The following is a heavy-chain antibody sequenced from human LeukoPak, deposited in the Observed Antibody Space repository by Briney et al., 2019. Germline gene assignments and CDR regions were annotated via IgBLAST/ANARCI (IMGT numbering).Heavy chain of an antibody. CDR2: IYPGDSYT. CDR1: GYSFTSYW. D-gene: IGHD4-17*01. CDR3: ARSSGDYGDYIDY. Sequence: GDSLKISCKGSGYSFTSYWIGWVRQMPGKGLEGMAIIYPGDSYTRYSPSFQGQVTISADKSISTSYLQWSSLKASDTAMYYCARSSGDYGDYIDYWGQGTLVTVSS. J-gene: IGHJ4*02. V-gene: IGHV5-51*01.